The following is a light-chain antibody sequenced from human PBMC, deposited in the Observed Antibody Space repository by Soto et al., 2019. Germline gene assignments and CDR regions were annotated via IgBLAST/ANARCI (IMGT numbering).Light chain of an antibody. CDR1: KNDIGVYDF. V-gene: IGLV2-8*01. J-gene: IGLJ1*01. CDR2: EVV. CDR3: KFYRSAATVV. Sequence: VLTQPPSASGSPGQSVTISCTGTKNDIGVYDFVSWYQHHPGKAPRLIIYEVVQRPSGVPDRFSGSKSGNTASLTVSGLQAADEPPYFSKFYRSAATVVFGPGSKATVL.